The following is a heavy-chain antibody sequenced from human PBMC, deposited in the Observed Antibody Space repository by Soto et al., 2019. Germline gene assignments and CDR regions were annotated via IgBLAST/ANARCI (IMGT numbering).Heavy chain of an antibody. J-gene: IGHJ5*02. Sequence: GASVKVSCKASGYTFTSYDINWVRQATGQGLEWMGWMNPNSGNTGYAQKFQGRVTMTRNTSISTAYMELRSLRSDDTAVYYCARVEAKNWFDPWGQGTLVTVSS. CDR3: ARVEAKNWFDP. CDR1: GYTFTSYD. CDR2: MNPNSGNT. V-gene: IGHV1-8*01.